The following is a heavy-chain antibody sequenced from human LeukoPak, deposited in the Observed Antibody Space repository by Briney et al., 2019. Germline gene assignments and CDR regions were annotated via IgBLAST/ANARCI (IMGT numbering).Heavy chain of an antibody. CDR3: ARDQGYDFTLEYYYYYYGMDV. D-gene: IGHD2/OR15-2a*01. CDR2: INPNSGGT. V-gene: IGHV1-2*02. Sequence: ASVKVSCKASGYTFTGYYMHWVRQAPGQGLEWMGWINPNSGGTNYAQKFQGRVTMTRDTSISTAYMELSRLRSEDTAVYYCARDQGYDFTLEYYYYYYGMDVWGQGTTVTVSS. J-gene: IGHJ6*02. CDR1: GYTFTGYY.